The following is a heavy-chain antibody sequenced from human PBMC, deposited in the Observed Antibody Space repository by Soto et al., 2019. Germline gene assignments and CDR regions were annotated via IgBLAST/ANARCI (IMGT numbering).Heavy chain of an antibody. CDR3: ARDLYLPAAMHYYGMDV. CDR1: GFTFSSYG. Sequence: LRLSCAASGFTFSSYGMHWVRQAPGKGLEWVAVIWYDGSNKYYADSVKGRFTISRDNSKNTLYLQMNSLRAEDTAVYYCARDLYLPAAMHYYGMDVWGQGTTVTVSS. D-gene: IGHD2-2*01. CDR2: IWYDGSNK. J-gene: IGHJ6*02. V-gene: IGHV3-33*01.